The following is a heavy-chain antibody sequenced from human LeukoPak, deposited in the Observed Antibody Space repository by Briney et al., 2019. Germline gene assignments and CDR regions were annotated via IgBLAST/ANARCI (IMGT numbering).Heavy chain of an antibody. CDR3: ARDHYYDSSGYYYGYDY. V-gene: IGHV4-59*01. CDR1: GCSISSYY. CDR2: IYYSGST. J-gene: IGHJ4*02. Sequence: SETLSLTCTVSGCSISSYYWSWIRQPPGKGLEWIGYIYYSGSTNHNPSLKSRVTISVDTSKNQFSLKLSSVTAADTAVYYCARDHYYDSSGYYYGYDYWGQGTLVTVSS. D-gene: IGHD3-22*01.